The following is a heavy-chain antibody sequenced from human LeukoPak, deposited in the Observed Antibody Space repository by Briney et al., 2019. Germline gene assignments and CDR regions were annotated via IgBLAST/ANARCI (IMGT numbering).Heavy chain of an antibody. Sequence: AGGSLRLSCAASGFTFSSYGMHWVRQAPGKGLEWVAVIWYDGSNKYYADSVKGRFTISRVNSKNTLYLQMNSLRAEDTAVYYCARGPAPYSSTPADYWGQGTLVTVSS. CDR3: ARGPAPYSSTPADY. D-gene: IGHD6-13*01. V-gene: IGHV3-33*01. CDR2: IWYDGSNK. J-gene: IGHJ4*02. CDR1: GFTFSSYG.